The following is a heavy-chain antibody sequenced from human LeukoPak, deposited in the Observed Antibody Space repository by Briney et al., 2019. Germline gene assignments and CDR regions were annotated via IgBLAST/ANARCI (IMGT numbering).Heavy chain of an antibody. J-gene: IGHJ3*02. CDR3: ARHQGVNYAFDI. V-gene: IGHV4-59*08. Sequence: PSETLSLTCTVSGGSISSYYWSWIRQPPGKGLEWIGYIYYSGSTNYNPSLKSRVTISVDTSKNQFSLKLSSVTAADTAVYYCARHQGVNYAFDIWGQGTRVTVSS. CDR2: IYYSGST. CDR1: GGSISSYY. D-gene: IGHD1-20*01.